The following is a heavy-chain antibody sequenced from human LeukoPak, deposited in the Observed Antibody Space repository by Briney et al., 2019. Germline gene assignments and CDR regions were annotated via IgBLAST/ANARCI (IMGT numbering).Heavy chain of an antibody. V-gene: IGHV4-4*02. CDR3: ARQDYYDSGAWYFDL. CDR2: IYHSGST. J-gene: IGHJ2*01. Sequence: TSKTLSLTCAVSGGSIRSSNWWSWVRQPPGKGLEWIGEIYHSGSTNYNPSLKSRVTISEDKSKNQFSLKLTSVTAADTAVYYCARQDYYDSGAWYFDLWGRGTLVTVSS. D-gene: IGHD3-22*01. CDR1: GGSIRSSNW.